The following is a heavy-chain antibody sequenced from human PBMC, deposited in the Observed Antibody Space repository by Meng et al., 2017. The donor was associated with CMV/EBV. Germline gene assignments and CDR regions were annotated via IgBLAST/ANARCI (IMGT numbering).Heavy chain of an antibody. CDR2: ITSNSDYV. J-gene: IGHJ4*02. CDR3: ARVGPRVTFVGFSFDF. Sequence: GGSLRLSCAASGFTFRTYNMNWVRQAPGRGLEWASSITSNSDYVRYAGSVKGRFTISRDNAKNALYLQLNNVRAEDTALYYCARVGPRVTFVGFSFDFWGLGTLVTVSS. V-gene: IGHV3-21*01. D-gene: IGHD3/OR15-3a*01. CDR1: GFTFRTYN.